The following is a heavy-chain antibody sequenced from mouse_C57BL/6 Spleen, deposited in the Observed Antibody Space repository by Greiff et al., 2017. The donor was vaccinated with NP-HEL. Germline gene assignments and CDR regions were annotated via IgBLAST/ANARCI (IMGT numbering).Heavy chain of an antibody. J-gene: IGHJ3*01. V-gene: IGHV1-52*01. CDR1: GYTFTSYW. CDR2: IDPSDSET. D-gene: IGHD2-3*01. CDR3: ARSVYDGYYVGFAY. Sequence: QVQLQQPGAELVRPGSSVKLSCKASGYTFTSYWMHWVKQRPIQGLEWIGNIDPSDSETHYNQKFKDKATLTVDKSSSTAYMQLSSLTSEDSAVYYCARSVYDGYYVGFAYWGQGTLVTVSA.